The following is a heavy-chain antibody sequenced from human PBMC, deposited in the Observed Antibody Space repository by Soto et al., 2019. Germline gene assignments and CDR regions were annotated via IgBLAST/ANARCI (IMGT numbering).Heavy chain of an antibody. V-gene: IGHV4-34*01. CDR1: GGSFSVYY. CDR2: INHSGST. Sequence: PSETLSITCAVYGGSFSVYYWSWIRHPPGKGLEWIGEINHSGSTNYNPSLKSRVTISVDTSKNQFSLKLSSVTAADTAVYYCARGGAGLIVVVPAASPQAMDVWGQGTTVTVSS. CDR3: ARGGAGLIVVVPAASPQAMDV. D-gene: IGHD2-2*01. J-gene: IGHJ6*02.